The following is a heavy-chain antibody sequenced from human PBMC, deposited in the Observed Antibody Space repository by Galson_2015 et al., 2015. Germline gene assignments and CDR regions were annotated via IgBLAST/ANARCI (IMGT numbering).Heavy chain of an antibody. J-gene: IGHJ3*02. CDR3: ARDQGSSSPDDAFDI. CDR2: ISSSSSYI. V-gene: IGHV3-21*01. Sequence: SLRLSCAASGFTFSSYSMNWVRQAPGKGLEWVSSISSSSSYIYYADSVKGRFTISRDNAKNSLYLQMNSLRAEDTAVYYCARDQGSSSPDDAFDIWGQGTMVTVSS. CDR1: GFTFSSYS. D-gene: IGHD2-2*01.